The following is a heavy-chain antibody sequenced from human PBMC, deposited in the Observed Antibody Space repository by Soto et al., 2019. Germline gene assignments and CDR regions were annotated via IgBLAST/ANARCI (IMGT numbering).Heavy chain of an antibody. CDR2: IYHSGST. Sequence: NPSESLSLTCTVSGGSISSRGYSWSWIRQNPEKGKEWIEYIYHSGSTNYNPSLKSRVTISVDTSKNQFSLKLSSVTAADTAVYYCARGSGGAVAETGYYGMDVWGQGTTVTVS. V-gene: IGHV4-31*03. CDR3: ARGSGGAVAETGYYGMDV. J-gene: IGHJ6*02. CDR1: GGSISSRGYS. D-gene: IGHD6-19*01.